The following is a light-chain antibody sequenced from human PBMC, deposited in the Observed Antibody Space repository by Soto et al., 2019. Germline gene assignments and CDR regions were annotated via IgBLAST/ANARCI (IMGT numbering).Light chain of an antibody. Sequence: DIQMTQSPSSLSASVGDRVTITCRASQSITSFLNWYQQKPGKVPKLLIYATSDLQSGVPSRFSGSGSGNDFTLTISSLQPEDFATYYCQQSYSIPATFGPGTNVDIK. J-gene: IGKJ3*01. V-gene: IGKV1-39*01. CDR1: QSITSF. CDR3: QQSYSIPAT. CDR2: ATS.